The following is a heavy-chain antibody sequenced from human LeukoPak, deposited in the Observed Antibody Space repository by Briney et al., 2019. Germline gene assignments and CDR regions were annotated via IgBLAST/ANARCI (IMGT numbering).Heavy chain of an antibody. CDR3: ARGRDYYDSSGYQGEFDY. Sequence: SQTLSLTCTVSGGSISSGDYYWSWIRQPPGKGLEWTGYIYYSGSTYYNPSLKSRVTMSVDTSKNQSSLKLSSVTAADTAVYYCARGRDYYDSSGYQGEFDYWGQGTLVTVSS. J-gene: IGHJ4*02. D-gene: IGHD3-22*01. V-gene: IGHV4-30-4*01. CDR2: IYYSGST. CDR1: GGSISSGDYY.